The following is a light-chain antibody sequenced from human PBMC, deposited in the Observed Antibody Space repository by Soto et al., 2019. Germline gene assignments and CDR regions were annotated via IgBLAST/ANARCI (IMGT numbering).Light chain of an antibody. Sequence: QSVLTQPGSVSESAGHAITISCTGTRSDVGGYNYVSWYQQHPGKAPKLMIYEVSNRPSGVSNRFSGSKSGNTASLTISGLQAEDEADYYCSSYTRSSTHVFGTGTKVTVL. V-gene: IGLV2-14*01. CDR1: RSDVGGYNY. CDR3: SSYTRSSTHV. J-gene: IGLJ1*01. CDR2: EVS.